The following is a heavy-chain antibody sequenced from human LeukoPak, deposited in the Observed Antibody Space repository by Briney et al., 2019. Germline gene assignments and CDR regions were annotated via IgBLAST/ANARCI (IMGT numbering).Heavy chain of an antibody. V-gene: IGHV3-7*03. CDR3: AKDVSYRGRLHYYYYMDV. D-gene: IGHD5-12*01. CDR1: GFTFSDYY. Sequence: QSGGSLRLSCAASGFTFSDYYMSWIRQAPGKGLEWVANIKQAGSEIYYVDSVKGRFTISRDNAENSLYLQMNSLRAEDTAVYYCAKDVSYRGRLHYYYYMDVWGKGTTVTVSS. J-gene: IGHJ6*03. CDR2: IKQAGSEI.